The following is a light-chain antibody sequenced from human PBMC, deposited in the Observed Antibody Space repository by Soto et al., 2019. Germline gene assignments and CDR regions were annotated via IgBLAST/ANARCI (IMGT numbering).Light chain of an antibody. V-gene: IGKV1-5*03. J-gene: IGKJ4*01. CDR2: KAS. Sequence: IQMTQSPSTLSASVGDRVTITCRASQSISSWLAWYQQKPGKAPKLLIYKASSLESGVPSRFSGSGSETEFTLTISRLQPDDFATYYCQQYNSYPLTFGGGTKVDIK. CDR1: QSISSW. CDR3: QQYNSYPLT.